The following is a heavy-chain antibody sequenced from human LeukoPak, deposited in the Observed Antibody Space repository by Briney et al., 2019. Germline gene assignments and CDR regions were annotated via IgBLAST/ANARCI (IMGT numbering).Heavy chain of an antibody. D-gene: IGHD3-16*01. J-gene: IGHJ4*02. CDR2: INERATII. CDR3: VRDLILVWTPGDDFDH. Sequence: GGSLRLSCAASGFTFSNYWMHWVRHAPGKGLEWVSRINERATIISYADSVKGRFTISRENARNTLYLQMNSLTAEDTAVYYCVRDLILVWTPGDDFDHWGQGTLVAVSS. V-gene: IGHV3-74*01. CDR1: GFTFSNYW.